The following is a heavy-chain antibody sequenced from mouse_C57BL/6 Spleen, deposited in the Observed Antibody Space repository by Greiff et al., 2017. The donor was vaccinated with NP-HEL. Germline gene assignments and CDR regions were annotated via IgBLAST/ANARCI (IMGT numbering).Heavy chain of an antibody. CDR3: ARRDENGSSYAMED. D-gene: IGHD1-1*01. J-gene: IGHJ4*01. Sequence: QVHVKQSGPELVKPGASVKISCKASGYAFSSSWMNWVKQRPGKGLEWIGRLYPGDGDTNYNGKFKGKATLTADKSSSTAYRQLSSLTSEDDAVDGGARRDENGSSYAMEDWGKGTTVTVAA. CDR2: LYPGDGDT. CDR1: GYAFSSSW. V-gene: IGHV1-82*01.